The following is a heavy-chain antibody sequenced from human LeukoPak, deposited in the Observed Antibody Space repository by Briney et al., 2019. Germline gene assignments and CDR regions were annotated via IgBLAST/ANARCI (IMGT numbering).Heavy chain of an antibody. CDR2: ISDSGSA. CDR1: GSSMSSDYY. J-gene: IGHJ6*03. CDR3: ARVYRGSSPYMDV. Sequence: SETLSLTCTVSGSSMSSDYYWGWIRQPPGKGLEWIGSISDSGSAYYNPSLKSRVVISVDPSKKQFSLKVSSVTAADTAVYYCARVYRGSSPYMDVWGKGTTVTVSS. D-gene: IGHD6-6*01. V-gene: IGHV4-38-2*02.